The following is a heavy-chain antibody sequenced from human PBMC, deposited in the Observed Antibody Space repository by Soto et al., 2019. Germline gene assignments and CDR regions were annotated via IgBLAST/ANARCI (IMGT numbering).Heavy chain of an antibody. CDR1: GGSISSGGYY. D-gene: IGHD2-15*01. J-gene: IGHJ4*02. V-gene: IGHV4-31*03. CDR2: IYYSGST. CDR3: APYCSGGSCYLDY. Sequence: QVQLQESGPGLVKPSQTLSLTCTVSGGSISSGGYYWSWIRQHPGKGLEWIGYIYYSGSTYYNPSLKSRVTXSXDXXKNQFSLKLSSVTAADTAVYYCAPYCSGGSCYLDYWGQGTLVTVSS.